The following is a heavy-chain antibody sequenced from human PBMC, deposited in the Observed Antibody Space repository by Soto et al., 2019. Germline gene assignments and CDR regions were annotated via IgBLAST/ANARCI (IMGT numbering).Heavy chain of an antibody. CDR3: AKHLDKQLFVN. D-gene: IGHD6-13*01. CDR2: ISGSGGST. Sequence: EVQLLESGGGLVEPGGSLRLSCADSGFTFSSYSMSWLRQAPGKGLEWVSAISGSGGSTYYADSVKGRFTISRDNSMNTLYLQMNSLRAEDTAVYYCAKHLDKQLFVNRGQGTLVTVSS. V-gene: IGHV3-23*01. J-gene: IGHJ4*02. CDR1: GFTFSSYS.